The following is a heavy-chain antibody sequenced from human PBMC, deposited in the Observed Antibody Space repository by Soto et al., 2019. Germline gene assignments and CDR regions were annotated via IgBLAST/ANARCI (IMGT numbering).Heavy chain of an antibody. Sequence: GGSLRLSCAASGFTFSSYAMSWVRQAPGKGLEWVSAISGSGGSTYYADSVKGRFTISRGNSKNTLYLQMNSLRAEDTAVYYCAKLVAAAGTFFDYWGQGTLVTVSS. CDR3: AKLVAAAGTFFDY. CDR1: GFTFSSYA. J-gene: IGHJ4*02. V-gene: IGHV3-23*01. CDR2: ISGSGGST. D-gene: IGHD6-13*01.